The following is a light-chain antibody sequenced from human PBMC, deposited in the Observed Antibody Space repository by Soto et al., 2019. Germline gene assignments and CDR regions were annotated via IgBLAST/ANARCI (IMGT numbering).Light chain of an antibody. CDR2: TNN. J-gene: IGLJ1*01. Sequence: QSVLTQPPSASGTPGQRIIISCSGSTSNIESHSVNWFQQVPGTAPRLLIITNNQRPSGVPDRFSGSKSGNTASLTVSGLQPEDEAEYFCSSYSRSINYVFGTGTKVTVL. V-gene: IGLV1-44*01. CDR3: SSYSRSINYV. CDR1: TSNIESHS.